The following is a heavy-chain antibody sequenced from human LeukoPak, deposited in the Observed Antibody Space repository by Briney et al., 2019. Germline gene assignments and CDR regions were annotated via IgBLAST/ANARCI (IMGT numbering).Heavy chain of an antibody. Sequence: GGSLRLSCAASGFTLSSYGMHWVRQAPGKGLEWVAFIQYDESNKYYADSVKGRFTFSRDNSKNTMYLQMISLRAEDTAVYFCAKSPIAAPRYNFMDVWGKGTMVIVSS. J-gene: IGHJ6*03. D-gene: IGHD6-13*01. CDR3: AKSPIAAPRYNFMDV. CDR1: GFTLSSYG. CDR2: IQYDESNK. V-gene: IGHV3-30*02.